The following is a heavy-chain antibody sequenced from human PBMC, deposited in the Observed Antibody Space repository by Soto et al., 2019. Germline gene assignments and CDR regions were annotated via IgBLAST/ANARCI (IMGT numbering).Heavy chain of an antibody. J-gene: IGHJ4*02. Sequence: PGGSLRLSCAASGFPFDDYAMHWLRQAPGKGLEWVSLIIWDGGATDYADSVKGRFTISRDNSKKSLYLQMNSLRAEDTALYYCAKGRRAGYNYYFGSWGQGTLVTVSS. V-gene: IGHV3-43D*04. CDR3: AKGRRAGYNYYFGS. CDR1: GFPFDDYA. D-gene: IGHD5-12*01. CDR2: IIWDGGAT.